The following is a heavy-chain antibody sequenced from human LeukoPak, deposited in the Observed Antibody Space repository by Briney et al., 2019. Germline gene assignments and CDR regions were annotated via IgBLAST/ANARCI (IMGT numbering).Heavy chain of an antibody. CDR3: ARDNYDSSGFPGREPYDY. CDR2: INTNTGNP. Sequence: GASVKVSCTASGYTFTSYAMNWVRQAPGQGLEWMGWINTNTGNPTYAQGFTGRFVFSLDTSVSTACLQISSLKAEDTAVYYCARDNYDSSGFPGREPYDYWGQGTLVTVSS. CDR1: GYTFTSYA. D-gene: IGHD3-22*01. J-gene: IGHJ4*02. V-gene: IGHV7-4-1*02.